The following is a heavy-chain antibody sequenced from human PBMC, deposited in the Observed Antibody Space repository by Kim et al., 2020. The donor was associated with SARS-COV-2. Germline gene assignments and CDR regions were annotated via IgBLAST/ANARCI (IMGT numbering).Heavy chain of an antibody. V-gene: IGHV4-34*01. J-gene: IGHJ4*02. D-gene: IGHD1-26*01. CDR3: VRRLHSGSYLNFDY. Sequence: NPSLKSRVTISVDTSKNQFSLKLTSVTAADTAMYYCVRRLHSGSYLNFDYWGQGTLVTVSS.